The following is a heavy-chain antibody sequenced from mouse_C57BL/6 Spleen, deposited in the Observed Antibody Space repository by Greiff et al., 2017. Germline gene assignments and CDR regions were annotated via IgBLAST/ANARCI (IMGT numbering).Heavy chain of an antibody. J-gene: IGHJ4*01. CDR2: INPNNGGT. Sequence: EVQLQQSGPELVKPGASVKIPCKASGYTFTDYNMDWVKQSHGKSLEWIGDINPNNGGTIYNQKFKGKATMTADTYSNTAYLQLSSLTSEDTAVYYCTTHYYGSSYDAMDYWGQGASVSVSS. D-gene: IGHD1-1*01. CDR3: TTHYYGSSYDAMDY. V-gene: IGHV1-18*01. CDR1: GYTFTDYN.